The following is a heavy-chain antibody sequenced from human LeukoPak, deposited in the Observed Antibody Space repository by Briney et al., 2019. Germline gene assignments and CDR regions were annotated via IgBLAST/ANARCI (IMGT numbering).Heavy chain of an antibody. J-gene: IGHJ6*02. D-gene: IGHD2-2*03. V-gene: IGHV3-7*01. CDR3: ARDIMDIVVGDPVGMDV. Sequence: GGSLRLSCAASGFTFSSFGMHWVRQAPGKGLEWVANIKQDGSEKYYVDSVKGRFTISRDNAKNSLYLQMNSLRAEDTAVYYCARDIMDIVVGDPVGMDVWGQGTTVTVSS. CDR2: IKQDGSEK. CDR1: GFTFSSFG.